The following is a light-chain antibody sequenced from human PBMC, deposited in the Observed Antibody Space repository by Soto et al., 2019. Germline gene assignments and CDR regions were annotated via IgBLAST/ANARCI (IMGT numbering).Light chain of an antibody. J-gene: IGLJ2*01. Sequence: QAVLTQPPSVSGAPGQTVTISCTGSSSNIVAGYDVHWYQQLPGTAPKLLIYGNYYRPSGVPDRFSGSKSGTSASLAITGLQAEDEADYYCQSYDNSLSSDVVFGGGTKLTVL. CDR1: SSNIVAGYD. CDR3: QSYDNSLSSDVV. V-gene: IGLV1-40*01. CDR2: GNY.